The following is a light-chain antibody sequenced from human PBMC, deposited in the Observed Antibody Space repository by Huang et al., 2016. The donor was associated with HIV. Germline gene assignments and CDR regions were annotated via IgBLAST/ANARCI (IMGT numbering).Light chain of an antibody. V-gene: IGKV3-15*01. CDR1: QSIDTN. CDR3: QHYNKWPPA. J-gene: IGKJ2*01. Sequence: VVMTQSPATLSVSPGERATLSCGASQSIDTNLAWYQQKPGQSPRLLICGASTRATGVPARFGGSGSGTEFTLTINSLQSEDFGIYYCQHYNKWPPAFGQGTKLEIK. CDR2: GAS.